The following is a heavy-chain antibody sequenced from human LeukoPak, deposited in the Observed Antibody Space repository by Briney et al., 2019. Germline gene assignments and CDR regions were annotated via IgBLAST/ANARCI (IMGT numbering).Heavy chain of an antibody. D-gene: IGHD3-10*01. V-gene: IGHV3-48*03. Sequence: PGGSLRLSCAASGFTFSSCEMNWVRQAPGKGLEWVSYISSSGSTIYYADSVKGRFTISRDNSKNTLYLQMNSLRAEDTAVYYCTKEGLPSGSSWSAWFDPWGQGTLVTVSS. J-gene: IGHJ5*02. CDR1: GFTFSSCE. CDR2: ISSSGSTI. CDR3: TKEGLPSGSSWSAWFDP.